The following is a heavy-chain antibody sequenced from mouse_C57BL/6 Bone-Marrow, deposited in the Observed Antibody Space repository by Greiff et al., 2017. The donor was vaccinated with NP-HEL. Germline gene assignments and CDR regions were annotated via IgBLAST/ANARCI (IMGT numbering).Heavy chain of an antibody. Sequence: VQLQQPGAELVKPGASVKLSCKASGYTFTSYWMQWVKQRPGQGLEWIGQIDPSDSYTNYNQKFKGKATLTVDHSSSTAYLQLSSLTSEDSAVYYCSRGSRYYFDDWGQGTTLTVSS. CDR1: GYTFTSYW. D-gene: IGHD1-1*02. J-gene: IGHJ2*01. V-gene: IGHV1-50*01. CDR2: IDPSDSYT. CDR3: SRGSRYYFDD.